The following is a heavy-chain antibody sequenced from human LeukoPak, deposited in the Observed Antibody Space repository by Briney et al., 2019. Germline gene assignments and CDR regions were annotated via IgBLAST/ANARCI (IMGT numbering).Heavy chain of an antibody. D-gene: IGHD5-24*01. CDR3: ARGRDGYNYDDYYYGMDV. CDR2: IYYSGST. V-gene: IGHV4-59*01. CDR1: GGSISSYY. J-gene: IGHJ6*02. Sequence: SETLSLTCTVSGGSISSYYWSWIRQPPGKGLEWIRYIYYSGSTNYNPSLKSRVTISVDTSKNQFSLKLSSVTAADTAVYYCARGRDGYNYDDYYYGMDVWGQGTTVTVSS.